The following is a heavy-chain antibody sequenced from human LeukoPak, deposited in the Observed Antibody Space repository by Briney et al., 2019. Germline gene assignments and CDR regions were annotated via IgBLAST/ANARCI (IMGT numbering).Heavy chain of an antibody. J-gene: IGHJ4*02. V-gene: IGHV1-46*01. CDR2: INPSGGST. Sequence: ASVKVSCKASRYTFTSYYMHWVRQAPGQGLEWMGIINPSGGSTSYAQKFQGRVTMTRDTSTSTVYMELSSLRSEDTAVYYCARNYYDSSGYYSGLDYWGQGTLVTVSS. D-gene: IGHD3-22*01. CDR3: ARNYYDSSGYYSGLDY. CDR1: RYTFTSYY.